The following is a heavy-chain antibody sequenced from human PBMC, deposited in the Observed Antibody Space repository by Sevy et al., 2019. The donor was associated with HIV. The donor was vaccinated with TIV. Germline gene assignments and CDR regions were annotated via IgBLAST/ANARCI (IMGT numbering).Heavy chain of an antibody. CDR2: ISYDGSNK. CDR3: ARGGDFNDRSAKRDFDY. J-gene: IGHJ4*02. V-gene: IGHV3-30-3*01. D-gene: IGHD3-22*01. CDR1: GFTFSSHA. Sequence: GGSLRLSCAASGFTFSSHAMHWVRQAPGKGLEWVAVISYDGSNKYYADSVKGRFTISRDNSKNTLYLQMNSLRVEDTAVYFCARGGDFNDRSAKRDFDYWGQGTLVTVSS.